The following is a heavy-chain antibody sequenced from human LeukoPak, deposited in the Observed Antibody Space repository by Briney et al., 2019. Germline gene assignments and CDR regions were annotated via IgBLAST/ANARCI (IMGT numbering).Heavy chain of an antibody. D-gene: IGHD3-16*01. CDR3: ARLPGTNWMGEYYFDY. J-gene: IGHJ4*02. V-gene: IGHV4-39*01. CDR2: IYYSGTT. CDR1: GGSISSSSYY. Sequence: SETLSLTCTVSGGSISSSSYYWGWIRQPPGKGLEWIGSIYYSGTTFYNPSLKSRVTISRDTSKNQFSLRLSSVTAADTAVYYCARLPGTNWMGEYYFDYWGQGTLVTVSS.